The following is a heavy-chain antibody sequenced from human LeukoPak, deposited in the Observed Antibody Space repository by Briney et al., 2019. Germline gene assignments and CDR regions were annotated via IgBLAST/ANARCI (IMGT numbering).Heavy chain of an antibody. CDR3: ARDLRRHVYNRDWYFDL. D-gene: IGHD5-24*01. Sequence: GASVTVSCKASGYTFISHNMHWVRQAPRHGLEWMGMINPSGGRTTYAQKFQGRVTMTRDTPTSTVYMELSSLRSEDTAVYFCARDLRRHVYNRDWYFDLWGRGTLVTVFS. CDR2: INPSGGRT. J-gene: IGHJ2*01. CDR1: GYTFISHN. V-gene: IGHV1-46*01.